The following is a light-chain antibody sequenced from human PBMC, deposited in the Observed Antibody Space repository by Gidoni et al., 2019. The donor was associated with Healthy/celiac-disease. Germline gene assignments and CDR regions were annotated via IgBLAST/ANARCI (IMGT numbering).Light chain of an antibody. CDR2: AAS. V-gene: IGKV1-9*01. J-gene: IGKJ3*01. CDR3: QQLNSYPIFT. Sequence: DIQLTQSPSFLSASVGDRVTITCRASQGISSYLAWYQQKPGKPSKLLIYAASTLQSGVQSSISSSGSGTEFTLTISSLQPEDFATYYCQQLNSYPIFTFGPGTKVDIK. CDR1: QGISSY.